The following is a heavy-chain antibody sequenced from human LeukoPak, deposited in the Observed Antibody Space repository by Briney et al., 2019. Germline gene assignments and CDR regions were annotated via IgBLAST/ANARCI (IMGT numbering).Heavy chain of an antibody. D-gene: IGHD6-13*01. CDR2: INAGNGNT. V-gene: IGHV1-3*01. CDR3: ARSGYSSSWSPLPKTDAFDI. CDR1: GYTFTSYA. J-gene: IGHJ3*02. Sequence: AASVKVSCKASGYTFTSYAMHWVRQAPGQRLEWMGWINAGNGNTKYSQKFQGRVTITRDTSASTAYMELSSLRSEDTAVYYCARSGYSSSWSPLPKTDAFDIWGQGTMVTVSS.